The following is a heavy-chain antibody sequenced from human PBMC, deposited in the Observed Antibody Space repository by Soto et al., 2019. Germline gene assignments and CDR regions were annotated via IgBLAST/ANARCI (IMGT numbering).Heavy chain of an antibody. D-gene: IGHD2-15*01. J-gene: IGHJ4*02. V-gene: IGHV4-31*03. CDR3: ARGAPQGGNVDY. CDR2: IYYSGST. Sequence: QVQLQESGPGLVKPSQTLSLTCTVSGGSISSGGYYWSWIRQHPGKGLEWIGYIYYSGSTYYNPSLKSRXXIXVXXSKNQFSLKLSSVTAADTAVYYCARGAPQGGNVDYWGQGTLVTVSS. CDR1: GGSISSGGYY.